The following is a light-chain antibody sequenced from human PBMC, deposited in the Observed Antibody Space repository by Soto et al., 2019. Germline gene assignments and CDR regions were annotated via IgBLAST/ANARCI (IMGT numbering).Light chain of an antibody. CDR2: DAS. J-gene: IGKJ1*01. V-gene: IGKV1-5*01. CDR1: QSISSW. Sequence: DIQMTQSPSTLSASVGDRVTITCRASQSISSWLAWYQQKPGKASKLLIYDASSLESGVPSRFSGSGSGTEFTLTISSLQPDDFATYYCQQYNSFWTFGQXTKVDIK. CDR3: QQYNSFWT.